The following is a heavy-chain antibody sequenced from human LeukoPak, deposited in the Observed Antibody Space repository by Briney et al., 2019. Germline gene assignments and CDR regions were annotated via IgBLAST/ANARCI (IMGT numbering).Heavy chain of an antibody. Sequence: PGRSLRLSCAASGFTFDDYAMHWVRQAPGKGLEWVSGISWNSGSIGYADSVKGRFTISRDNAKNSLYLQMNSLRAEDTALYYCAKGGGYYFDSRGYGDYWGQGTLVTVSS. V-gene: IGHV3-9*01. CDR1: GFTFDDYA. CDR2: ISWNSGSI. CDR3: AKGGGYYFDSRGYGDY. J-gene: IGHJ4*02. D-gene: IGHD3-22*01.